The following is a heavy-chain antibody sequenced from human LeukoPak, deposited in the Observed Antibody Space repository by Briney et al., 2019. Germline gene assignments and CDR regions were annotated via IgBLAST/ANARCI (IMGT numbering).Heavy chain of an antibody. CDR3: ARLYYYGSGSYYP. V-gene: IGHV3-21*01. Sequence: PGGSLRLSCAASGFTFSSYSMNWVRQAPGKGLEWVSSISSSSSYIYYADSVKGRFTIPRDKAKNSRYLQMNSLRAEDTAVYYCARLYYYGSGSYYPWGQGTLVTVSS. CDR2: ISSSSSYI. CDR1: GFTFSSYS. D-gene: IGHD3-10*01. J-gene: IGHJ5*02.